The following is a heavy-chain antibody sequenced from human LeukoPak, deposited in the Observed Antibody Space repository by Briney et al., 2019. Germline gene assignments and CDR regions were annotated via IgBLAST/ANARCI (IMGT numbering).Heavy chain of an antibody. CDR1: GGSISSYY. J-gene: IGHJ4*02. CDR3: ARLTWITDY. Sequence: SEALSLTCTVSGGSISSYYWSWIRQPPGKGLEWIGHIKNGGSPNYNPPLKSRVTISLDTSKNQFSLTVSSVTAADTAVYYCARLTWITDYWGQGTLVTVSS. D-gene: IGHD5-12*01. V-gene: IGHV4-4*08. CDR2: IKNGGSP.